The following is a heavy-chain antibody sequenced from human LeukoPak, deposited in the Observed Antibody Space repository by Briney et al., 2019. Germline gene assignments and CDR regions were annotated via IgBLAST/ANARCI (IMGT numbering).Heavy chain of an antibody. CDR3: ARAEDYGDLPGALDY. Sequence: ASVKVSCKASGYTFTSYGISWVRQAPGQGLDWMGWISAYNGNTNYAQKLQGRVTMTTDTSTSTAYMELRSLRSDDTAVYYCARAEDYGDLPGALDYWGQGTLVTVSS. V-gene: IGHV1-18*01. CDR1: GYTFTSYG. D-gene: IGHD4-17*01. CDR2: ISAYNGNT. J-gene: IGHJ4*02.